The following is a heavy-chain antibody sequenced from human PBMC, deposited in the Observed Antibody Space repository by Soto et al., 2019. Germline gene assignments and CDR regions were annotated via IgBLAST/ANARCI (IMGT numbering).Heavy chain of an antibody. CDR3: ARGIWTMTRGAYYFDN. Sequence: ASVKVSCKASGYTFTSYDINWVRQATGQGLEWMGWINAGNGHTKYSQNFQGRVTITRDTSASTAYMELSSLISEDTAVYYCARGIWTMTRGAYYFDNWGQGTLVTVSS. V-gene: IGHV1-3*01. D-gene: IGHD3-10*01. J-gene: IGHJ4*02. CDR2: INAGNGHT. CDR1: GYTFTSYD.